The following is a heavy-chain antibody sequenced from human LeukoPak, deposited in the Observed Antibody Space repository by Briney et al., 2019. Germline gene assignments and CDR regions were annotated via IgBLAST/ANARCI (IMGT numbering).Heavy chain of an antibody. J-gene: IGHJ5*02. CDR1: GGSISSYY. CDR3: ARDHSYGLARFDP. Sequence: SETLSLTCTVSGGSISSYYWSWIRQPPGKGPERIGYIYYSGSTNYNPSLKSRVTISVDTSKNQFSLKLSSVTAADTAVYYCARDHSYGLARFDPWGQGTLVTVSS. D-gene: IGHD3-3*02. V-gene: IGHV4-59*01. CDR2: IYYSGST.